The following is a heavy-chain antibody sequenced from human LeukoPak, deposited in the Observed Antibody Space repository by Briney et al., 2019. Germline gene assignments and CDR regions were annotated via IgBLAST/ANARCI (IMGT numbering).Heavy chain of an antibody. V-gene: IGHV1-18*01. CDR3: ARDLFVVAFDY. Sequence: AASVKVSCKASGYTFTNYGISWVRQAPGQGREWMGWISAYKGNTKYAQKLQGRVTMTTDTSTSTDYMMLRSLRSDDTAVYYCARDLFVVAFDYWGQGTLVTVSS. CDR1: GYTFTNYG. D-gene: IGHD2-15*01. CDR2: ISAYKGNT. J-gene: IGHJ4*02.